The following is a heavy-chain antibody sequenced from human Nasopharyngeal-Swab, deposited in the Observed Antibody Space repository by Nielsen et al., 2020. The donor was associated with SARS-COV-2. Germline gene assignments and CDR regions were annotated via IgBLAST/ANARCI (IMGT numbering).Heavy chain of an antibody. Sequence: GESLKISCAASGFTFSNYWMHWVRQVPGEGPVWVSRINTGGTYTNYADSVKGRFTISRDDAKNTLPLQMNSLRNDATAVYYCVRGASDWRGADWGGPGTLVT. CDR1: GFTFSNYW. V-gene: IGHV3-74*01. D-gene: IGHD6-19*01. J-gene: IGHJ4*02. CDR3: VRGASDWRGADW. CDR2: INTGGTYT.